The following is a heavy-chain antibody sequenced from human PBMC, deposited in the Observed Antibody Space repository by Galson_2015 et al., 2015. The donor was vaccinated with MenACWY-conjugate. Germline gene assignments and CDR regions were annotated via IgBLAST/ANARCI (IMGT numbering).Heavy chain of an antibody. CDR1: GFTFSRYW. D-gene: IGHD5-18*01. CDR3: ARENTYNYAYAIDY. V-gene: IGHV3-7*03. J-gene: IGHJ4*02. Sequence: SLRLSCAASGFTFSRYWMTWVRQAPGKGLEWVANLKGDVSEGYYVDSVKGRFTISRDNAKNSLYLQMNSLRAEDTAVYYCARENTYNYAYAIDYWGQGILVTVSS. CDR2: LKGDVSEG.